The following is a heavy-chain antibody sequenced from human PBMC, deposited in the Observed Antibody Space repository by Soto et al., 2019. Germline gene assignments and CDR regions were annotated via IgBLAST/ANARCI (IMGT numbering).Heavy chain of an antibody. CDR2: IRSKANSYAN. CDR1: GFTFSGSA. Sequence: GGSLRLSCAASGFTFSGSAMHWVRQASGKGLEWVGRIRSKANSYANAYAASVKGRFTISRDDSKNTAYLQMNSLKTEDTAVYYCTRLEWEPPYYYYGMDVWGQGTTVTVSS. D-gene: IGHD1-26*01. V-gene: IGHV3-73*01. J-gene: IGHJ6*02. CDR3: TRLEWEPPYYYYGMDV.